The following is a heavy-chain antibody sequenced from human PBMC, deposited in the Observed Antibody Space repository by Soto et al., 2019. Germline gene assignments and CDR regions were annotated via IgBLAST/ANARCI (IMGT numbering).Heavy chain of an antibody. J-gene: IGHJ5*02. Sequence: SETLSLTCSVSGGSVRSSSYYWAWIRQTPGKGLEWIATVYYNGSTYYNPSLERRATISIDTSGNQISLKVTSVTAADTAVYYCARETLVVLVSSVTGDRVWFDPWGQGTLVTVSS. CDR3: ARETLVVLVSSVTGDRVWFDP. CDR1: GGSVRSSSYY. V-gene: IGHV4-39*01. D-gene: IGHD2-21*01. CDR2: VYYNGST.